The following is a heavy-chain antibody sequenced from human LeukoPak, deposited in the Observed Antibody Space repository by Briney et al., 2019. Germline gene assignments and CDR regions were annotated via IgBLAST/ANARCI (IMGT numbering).Heavy chain of an antibody. D-gene: IGHD5-18*01. V-gene: IGHV3-30*18. J-gene: IGHJ4*02. CDR1: GFTFSNYG. Sequence: GGSLSLSCAASGFTFSNYGMHWVRQAPDKGLEWVAVISHDGSNTLYADSVKGRFTISRDNSRNTLYLQMNSLRTEDTAVYYCAKSPQQLWSQVFDYWGQGTLVTVSS. CDR3: AKSPQQLWSQVFDY. CDR2: ISHDGSNT.